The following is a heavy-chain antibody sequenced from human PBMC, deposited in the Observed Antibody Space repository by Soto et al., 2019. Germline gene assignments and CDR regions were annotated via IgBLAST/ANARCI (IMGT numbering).Heavy chain of an antibody. CDR2: ISAYNGNT. D-gene: IGHD2-15*01. CDR3: ARALIEAADTRVSKFDY. J-gene: IGHJ4*02. V-gene: IGHV1-18*01. Sequence: QVQLVQSGAEVKKPGASVKVSCKASGYTFTSYGISWVRQAPGQGLEWMGWISAYNGNTNYAQKLQGRVTMTTDTSTSTAEMELRSLRSDDTAVYYCARALIEAADTRVSKFDYWGQGTLVTVSS. CDR1: GYTFTSYG.